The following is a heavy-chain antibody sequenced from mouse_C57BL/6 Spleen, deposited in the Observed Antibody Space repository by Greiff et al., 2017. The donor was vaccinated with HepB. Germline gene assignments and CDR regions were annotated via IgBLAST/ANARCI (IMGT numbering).Heavy chain of an antibody. V-gene: IGHV10-1*01. J-gene: IGHJ1*03. D-gene: IGHD2-4*01. CDR1: GFSFNTYA. Sequence: EVKLVESGGGLVQPKGSLKLSCAASGFSFNTYAMNWVRQAPGKGLEWVARIRSKSNNYATYYADSVKDRFTISRDDSESMLYLQMNNLKTEDTAMYYCVRLGYDYEGYWYFDVWGTGTTVTVSS. CDR2: IRSKSNNYAT. CDR3: VRLGYDYEGYWYFDV.